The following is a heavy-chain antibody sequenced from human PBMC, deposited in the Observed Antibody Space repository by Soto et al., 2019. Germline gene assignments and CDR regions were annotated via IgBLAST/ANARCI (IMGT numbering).Heavy chain of an antibody. D-gene: IGHD3-22*01. CDR2: IDAANGNT. V-gene: IGHV1-3*01. Sequence: ASVKVSCKASGYIFTRYAMHWVRQAPGQGLEWMGWIDAANGNTKYSPNLQGRVAITRDTSATTAYMELSSLRSEDTAVYYCARDRNYDISGYYAYWGQGTLVTVSS. CDR1: GYIFTRYA. CDR3: ARDRNYDISGYYAY. J-gene: IGHJ4*02.